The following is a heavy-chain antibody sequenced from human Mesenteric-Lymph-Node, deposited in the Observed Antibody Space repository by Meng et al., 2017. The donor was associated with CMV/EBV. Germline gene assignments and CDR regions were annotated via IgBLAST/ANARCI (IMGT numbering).Heavy chain of an antibody. V-gene: IGHV5-51*01. CDR1: GYSFTSYW. CDR3: ARPTRATSPFDY. D-gene: IGHD5-24*01. J-gene: IGHJ4*02. CDR2: IFPADSDT. Sequence: KVSCKGSGYSFTSYWIGWVRQMPGKGLEWMGIIFPADSDTRYSPSFQGQVTISADKSISTAYLQWSSLKASDTAMYYCARPTRATSPFDYWGQGTLVTVSS.